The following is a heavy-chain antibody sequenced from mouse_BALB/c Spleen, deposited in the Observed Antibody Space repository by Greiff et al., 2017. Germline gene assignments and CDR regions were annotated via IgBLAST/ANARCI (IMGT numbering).Heavy chain of an antibody. CDR1: GFTFSSYA. V-gene: IGHV5-6-5*01. J-gene: IGHJ3*01. CDR3: ARGGLYETPWFAY. Sequence: EVQLVESGGDLVKPGGSLKLSCAASGFTFSSYAMSWVRQTPEKRLEWVASISSGGSTYYPDSVKGRFTISRDNARNILYLQMSSLRSEDTAMYYCARGGLYETPWFAYWGQGTLVTVSA. CDR2: ISSGGST. D-gene: IGHD2-3*01.